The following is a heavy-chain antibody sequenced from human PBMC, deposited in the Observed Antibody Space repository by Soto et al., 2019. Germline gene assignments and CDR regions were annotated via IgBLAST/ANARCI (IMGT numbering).Heavy chain of an antibody. V-gene: IGHV3-21*01. Sequence: GGSLRLSCAASGFAFNSYAMSWVRQAPGKGLEWVSAISSTTSNTYYADSMKGRFTISRDNAKNSLYLEMNSLRAEDTAVYYCARESEDLTSNFDYWGQGTLVTVSS. CDR1: GFAFNSYA. CDR3: ARESEDLTSNFDY. J-gene: IGHJ4*02. CDR2: ISSTTSNT.